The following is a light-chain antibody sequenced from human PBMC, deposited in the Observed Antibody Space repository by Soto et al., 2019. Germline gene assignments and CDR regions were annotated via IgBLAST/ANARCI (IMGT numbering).Light chain of an antibody. CDR2: GAS. CDR3: QQYNTWHPKMA. Sequence: VVTQSPATLSVFPGETATLSCRASQSVSSDLAWYQQRPGQAPRLLIYGASTRATGIPARFRGIGSGTEFRLTISILQSEDFATYYCQQYNTWHPKMAFGRGTKVDIK. CDR1: QSVSSD. J-gene: IGKJ1*01. V-gene: IGKV3-15*01.